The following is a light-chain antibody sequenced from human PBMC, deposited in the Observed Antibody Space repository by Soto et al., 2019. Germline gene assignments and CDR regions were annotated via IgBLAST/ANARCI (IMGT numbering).Light chain of an antibody. Sequence: QSALTQPASVSGSPGQSITNSCTGTGSDVGFSKFVSWHQQHPGKAPKLIIYEVSDRPSGVSNRFSGSKSGNTASLTISGLQAEDEADYYCSSYTSSTTWVFGGGTKLTVL. V-gene: IGLV2-14*01. CDR3: SSYTSSTTWV. CDR2: EVS. CDR1: GSDVGFSKF. J-gene: IGLJ3*02.